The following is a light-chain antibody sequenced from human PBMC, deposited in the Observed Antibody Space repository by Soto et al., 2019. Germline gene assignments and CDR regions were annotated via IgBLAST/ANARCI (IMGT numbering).Light chain of an antibody. J-gene: IGLJ1*01. CDR1: SSDVGGYNY. CDR3: SSYTSSSTLDV. CDR2: DVS. V-gene: IGLV2-14*01. Sequence: QSALTQPDSVSGSPGQSITISCTGTSSDVGGYNYVSWYQQHPGKAPQLMIYDVSNRPSGVSNRFSGSKSGNTASLTISGLQAEDEADYYCSSYTSSSTLDVFGTGTKLTVL.